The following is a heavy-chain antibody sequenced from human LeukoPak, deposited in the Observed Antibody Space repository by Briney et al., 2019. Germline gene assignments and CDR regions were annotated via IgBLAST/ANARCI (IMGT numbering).Heavy chain of an antibody. CDR1: GFGVSVNY. J-gene: IGHJ4*02. D-gene: IGHD5-24*01. CDR3: ARDGRGYSLDY. V-gene: IGHV3-53*01. CDR2: IYSGGNT. Sequence: PGGSLRLSCVVSGFGVSVNYISWVRQAPGKGLEWVSIIYSGGNTYYADSVKGRFTISRDNSQNTVHLLLTSLRAEDTAVYYCARDGRGYSLDYWGLGTLVTVSS.